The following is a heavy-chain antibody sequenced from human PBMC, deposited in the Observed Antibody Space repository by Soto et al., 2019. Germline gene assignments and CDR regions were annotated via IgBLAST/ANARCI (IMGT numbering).Heavy chain of an antibody. Sequence: QVQLVESGGGVVQPGRSLRLSCAASGFTFSSYGMHWVRQAPGKGLEWVAVISYDGSNKYYADSVKGRFTISRDNSKNTLYLQMNSLRAEDTAVYYCAIYSSGWYPLDHWGQGTLVTVSS. CDR1: GFTFSSYG. CDR3: AIYSSGWYPLDH. J-gene: IGHJ4*02. CDR2: ISYDGSNK. V-gene: IGHV3-30*03. D-gene: IGHD6-19*01.